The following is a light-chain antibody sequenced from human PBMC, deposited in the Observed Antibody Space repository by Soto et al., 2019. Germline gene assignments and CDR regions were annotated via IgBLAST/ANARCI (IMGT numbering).Light chain of an antibody. V-gene: IGLV1-44*01. J-gene: IGLJ2*01. CDR1: SSNIGSNA. CDR3: ATWDDSLNGVV. CDR2: SSN. Sequence: QSVLTQPPSVSGTPGQRVIISCSGSSSNIGSNAVNWYQQLPGTAPKLLMASSNQRPSGVPDRFSGPKSGTSASLAISGLQSEDDADYYCATWDDSLNGVVFGGGTKLTVL.